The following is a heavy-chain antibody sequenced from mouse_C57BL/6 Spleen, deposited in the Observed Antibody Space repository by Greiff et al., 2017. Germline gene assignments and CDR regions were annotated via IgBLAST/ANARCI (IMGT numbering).Heavy chain of an antibody. J-gene: IGHJ4*01. V-gene: IGHV1-53*01. Sequence: QVHVKQSGTELVKPGASVKLSCKASGYTFTSYWMHWVKQRPGQGLEWIGNINPSNGGTNYNEKFKSKTTLTVDKSSSTAYMQLSSLKSEDSAVYYCAPYGYDNYYAIDYWGQGTSVTVSS. CDR1: GYTFTSYW. CDR3: APYGYDNYYAIDY. CDR2: INPSNGGT. D-gene: IGHD2-2*01.